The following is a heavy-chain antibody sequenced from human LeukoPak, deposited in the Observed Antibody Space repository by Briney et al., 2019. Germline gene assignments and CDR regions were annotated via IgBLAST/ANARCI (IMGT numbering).Heavy chain of an antibody. Sequence: ASVKVSCKASGYTFTSYDINGVRQASGQGLEWMGWMNPNSGNTGYAQKFQGRVTLTRNTYISPAYMDLSSLRSDDTDVYYCARAPGYSSSYKNSGKYTKGYFYYGMDVWGQGTTVTVSS. V-gene: IGHV1-8*01. J-gene: IGHJ6*02. CDR2: MNPNSGNT. D-gene: IGHD6-6*01. CDR3: ARAPGYSSSYKNSGKYTKGYFYYGMDV. CDR1: GYTFTSYD.